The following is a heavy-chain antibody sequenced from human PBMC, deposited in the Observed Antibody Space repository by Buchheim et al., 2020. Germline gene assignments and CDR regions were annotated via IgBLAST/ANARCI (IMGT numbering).Heavy chain of an antibody. D-gene: IGHD6-6*01. CDR1: GGSISSSSYY. CDR2: IYYSGST. Sequence: QLQLQESGPGLVKPSETLSLTCTVSGGSISSSSYYWGWIRQPPGKGLEWIGSIYYSGSTYYNPSLKSRVTISVDTSKNQFSLKLSSVTAADTAVYYCARIDEGARGSSDSRYYFDYWGQGTL. J-gene: IGHJ4*02. CDR3: ARIDEGARGSSDSRYYFDY. V-gene: IGHV4-39*01.